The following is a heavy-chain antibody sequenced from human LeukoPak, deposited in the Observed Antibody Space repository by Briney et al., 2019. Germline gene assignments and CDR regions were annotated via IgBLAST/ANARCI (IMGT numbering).Heavy chain of an antibody. V-gene: IGHV4-34*01. CDR3: ARLGAGTSNIDY. D-gene: IGHD6-13*01. Sequence: SETLSLTCAVYGGSFSGYYWSWIRQPPGKGLEWIGEINHSGSTNYNPPLKSRVTISVDTSKNQFSLKLSSVTAADTAVYYCARLGAGTSNIDYWGQGTLVTVSS. CDR2: INHSGST. CDR1: GGSFSGYY. J-gene: IGHJ4*02.